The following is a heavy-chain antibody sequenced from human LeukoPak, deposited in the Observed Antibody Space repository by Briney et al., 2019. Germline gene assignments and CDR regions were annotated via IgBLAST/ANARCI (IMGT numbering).Heavy chain of an antibody. V-gene: IGHV3-30*04. D-gene: IGHD1-26*01. Sequence: PGGSLRLSCAASGFTFSSYTIHWVRQAPGKGLEWVAVISYDGSNKYYTDSVKGRFTISRDNSKNTQYLQMNSLKAEDTALYYCAGDRSGVGATNFDYWGQGTLVTVSS. J-gene: IGHJ4*02. CDR1: GFTFSSYT. CDR2: ISYDGSNK. CDR3: AGDRSGVGATNFDY.